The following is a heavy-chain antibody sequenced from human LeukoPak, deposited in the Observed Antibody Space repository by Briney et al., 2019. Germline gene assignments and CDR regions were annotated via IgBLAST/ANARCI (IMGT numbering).Heavy chain of an antibody. Sequence: SEILSLTCTVSGGSISSSSYYWGWIRQPPGKGLEWIGSIYYSGSTYYNPSLKSRVTISVDTSKNQFSLKLSSVTAADTAVYYCARDSYYYYYVDVWGKGTTVTVSS. CDR3: ARDSYYYYYVDV. V-gene: IGHV4-39*07. CDR1: GGSISSSSYY. CDR2: IYYSGST. J-gene: IGHJ6*03.